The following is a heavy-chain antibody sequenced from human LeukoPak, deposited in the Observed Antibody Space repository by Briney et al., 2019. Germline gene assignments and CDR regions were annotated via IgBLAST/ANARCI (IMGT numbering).Heavy chain of an antibody. V-gene: IGHV4-59*01. CDR3: ARGNSGTTLDY. J-gene: IGHJ4*02. CDR2: IYYSVST. D-gene: IGHD1-7*01. CDR1: GGSISSYY. Sequence: SETLSLTCTVSGGSISSYYWSWIRQPPGKGLEWIWYIYYSVSTNYNPSLKSRGTISVDTSKNQFSLKLSSVTAADTAVYYCARGNSGTTLDYWGQGTLVTVSS.